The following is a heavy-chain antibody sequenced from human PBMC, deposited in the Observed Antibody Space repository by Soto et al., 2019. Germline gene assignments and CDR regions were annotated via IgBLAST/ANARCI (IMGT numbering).Heavy chain of an antibody. Sequence: QVQLVQSGAEVKKPGASVRASCKASGYTFTSHYIHWVRQAPGQGLEWVGIINPSGAGTSYAQEFQGRVTMTRDPSTSRVYMELSSLRSEDTAVYYCAREGAARPDEPENDAFDIWGQGTMVTVSS. D-gene: IGHD6-6*01. V-gene: IGHV1-46*01. CDR1: GYTFTSHY. J-gene: IGHJ3*02. CDR2: INPSGAGT. CDR3: AREGAARPDEPENDAFDI.